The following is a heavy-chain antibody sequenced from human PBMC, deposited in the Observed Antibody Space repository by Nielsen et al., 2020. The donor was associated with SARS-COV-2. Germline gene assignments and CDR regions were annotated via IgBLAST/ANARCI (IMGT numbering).Heavy chain of an antibody. V-gene: IGHV1-2*06. CDR3: ARDERMVRGVIIF. CDR2: INPNSGGT. Sequence: ASVKVSCKASGYTFTGHYMHWVRQAPGQGLEWMGRINPNSGGTNYAQKFQGRVTMTRDTSISTAYMELSRLRSDDTAVYYCARDERMVRGVIIFWGQGTLVTVSS. CDR1: GYTFTGHY. J-gene: IGHJ4*02. D-gene: IGHD3-10*01.